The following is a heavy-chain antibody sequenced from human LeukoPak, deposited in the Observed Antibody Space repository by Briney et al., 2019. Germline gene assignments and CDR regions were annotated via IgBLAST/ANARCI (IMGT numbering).Heavy chain of an antibody. CDR1: GFTVSSNY. J-gene: IGHJ4*02. CDR2: IYSGGST. D-gene: IGHD3-22*01. V-gene: IGHV3-53*01. CDR3: AREYYDSSGYYYVNAF. Sequence: PGGSLRLSCAASGFTVSSNYTSWVRQAPGKGLEWVSVIYSGGSTYYADSVKGRFTISRDNSKNTLYLQMNSLRAEDTAVYYCAREYYDSSGYYYVNAFGGQGTLVTVSS.